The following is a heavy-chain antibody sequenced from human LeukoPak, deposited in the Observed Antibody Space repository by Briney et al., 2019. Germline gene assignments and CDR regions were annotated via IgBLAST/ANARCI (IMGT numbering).Heavy chain of an antibody. Sequence: VASVKVSCKASGYTFTNYYIRWVRQAPGQGLEWMGLINPGGDNTDYAQNFQGRVTMTRDTSTSTVYMGLSSLRSEDTAVYYCARIRDGYNDAYDIWGQGTMVTVSS. J-gene: IGHJ3*02. CDR3: ARIRDGYNDAYDI. CDR2: INPGGDNT. D-gene: IGHD5-24*01. CDR1: GYTFTNYY. V-gene: IGHV1-46*01.